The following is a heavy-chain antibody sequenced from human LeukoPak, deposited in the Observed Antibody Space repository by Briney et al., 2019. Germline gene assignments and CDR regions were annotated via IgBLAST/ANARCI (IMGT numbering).Heavy chain of an antibody. D-gene: IGHD2-2*01. CDR1: GFTVSSNY. CDR3: ARGTHCSSTSCYDAARTNHDAFDI. Sequence: GSLRLSCAASGFTVSSNYMNWVRQAPGKGLEWVSVIYSGGSTYYADSVKGRFTISRDNSKNTLYLQMNSLRAEDTAVYYCARGTHCSSTSCYDAARTNHDAFDIWGQGTMVTVSS. J-gene: IGHJ3*02. V-gene: IGHV3-66*01. CDR2: IYSGGST.